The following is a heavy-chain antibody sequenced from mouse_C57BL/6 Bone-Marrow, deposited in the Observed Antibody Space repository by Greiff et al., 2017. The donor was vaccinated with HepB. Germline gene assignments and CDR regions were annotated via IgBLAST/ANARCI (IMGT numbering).Heavy chain of an antibody. CDR1: GFTFSSYG. CDR2: ISSGGSYT. Sequence: EVKLVESGGDLVKPGGSLKLSCAASGFTFSSYGMSWVRQTPDKRLEWVATISSGGSYTYYPDSVKGRFTSSRDNAKNTLYLQMSSLKSEDTAMYYCARHYYGSSYGDYWGQGTTLTVSS. D-gene: IGHD1-1*01. CDR3: ARHYYGSSYGDY. J-gene: IGHJ2*01. V-gene: IGHV5-6*01.